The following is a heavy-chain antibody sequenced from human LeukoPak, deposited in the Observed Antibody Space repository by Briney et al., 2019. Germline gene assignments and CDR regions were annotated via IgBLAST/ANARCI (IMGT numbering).Heavy chain of an antibody. CDR2: INPSGGST. J-gene: IGHJ4*02. CDR1: GYTFTSYY. D-gene: IGHD1-26*01. V-gene: IGHV1-46*01. CDR3: ARGRQKNSGWKRNQNSGSYSWLDY. Sequence: ASVKVSCKASGYTFTSYYMHWVRQAPGQGLEWMGIINPSGGSTSYAQKFQGRVTMTRDTSTSTVYMELSSLRSEDTAVYYCARGRQKNSGWKRNQNSGSYSWLDYWGQGTLVTVSS.